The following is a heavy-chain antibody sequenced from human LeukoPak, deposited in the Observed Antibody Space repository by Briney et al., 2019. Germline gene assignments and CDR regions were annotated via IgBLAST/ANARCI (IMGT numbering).Heavy chain of an antibody. V-gene: IGHV1-8*02. J-gene: IGHJ4*02. CDR2: MNPNSGNT. CDR1: GYTFTGYY. CDR3: AKATDGRFDD. Sequence: ASVKVSCKASGYTFTGYYMHWVRQAPGQGLEWMGWMNPNSGNTGYAQKFQGRVTMTRNTSISTAYMELSSLRSEDTAMYYCAKATDGRFDDWGQGTLVTVSS.